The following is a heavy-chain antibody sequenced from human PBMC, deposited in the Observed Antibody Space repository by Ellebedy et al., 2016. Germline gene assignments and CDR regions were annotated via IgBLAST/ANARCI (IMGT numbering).Heavy chain of an antibody. Sequence: GSLRLSCTVSGGSIGSYYWSWIRQPPGKGLEWIGYIYYSGSTNYNPSLKSRVIISVDTSKNQFSLKLSSVTAADTAVYYCARTYYDSSGYYYGVDKDYYYYGMDVWGQGTTVTVSS. CDR1: GGSIGSYY. CDR2: IYYSGST. CDR3: ARTYYDSSGYYYGVDKDYYYYGMDV. D-gene: IGHD3-22*01. V-gene: IGHV4-59*08. J-gene: IGHJ6*02.